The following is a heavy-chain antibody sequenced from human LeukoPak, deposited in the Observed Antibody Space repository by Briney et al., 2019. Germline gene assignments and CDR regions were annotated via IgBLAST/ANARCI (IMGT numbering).Heavy chain of an antibody. J-gene: IGHJ4*02. CDR3: ARRRYSGYDY. V-gene: IGHV4-34*01. CDR2: INHSGST. Sequence: PSQTLSLTCAVYGGSFSGYYWSWIRQPPGKGLEWIGEINHSGSTNYNPSLKSRVTISVDTSKNQFSLKLSSVTAADTALYYCARRRYSGYDYWGQGTLVTVSS. D-gene: IGHD5-12*01. CDR1: GGSFSGYY.